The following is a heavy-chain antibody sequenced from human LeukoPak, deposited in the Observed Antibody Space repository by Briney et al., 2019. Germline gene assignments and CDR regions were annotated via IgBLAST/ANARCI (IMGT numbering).Heavy chain of an antibody. CDR3: ARVVAAAGRYYFDY. V-gene: IGHV1-69*04. D-gene: IGHD6-13*01. Sequence: SVKVSCTASGGTFSSYAISWVRQAPGQGLEWMGRIIPILGIANYAQKFQGRVTITADKSTSTAYMELSSLRSEDTAVYYCARVVAAAGRYYFDYWGQGTLVTVSS. CDR2: IIPILGIA. J-gene: IGHJ4*02. CDR1: GGTFSSYA.